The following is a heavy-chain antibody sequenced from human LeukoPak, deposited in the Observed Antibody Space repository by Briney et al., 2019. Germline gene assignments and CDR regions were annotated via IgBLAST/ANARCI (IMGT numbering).Heavy chain of an antibody. CDR1: GFTFSSYS. D-gene: IGHD3-22*01. CDR2: ISSSCSYI. J-gene: IGHJ4*02. CDR3: ARDPSKTYYYDSSGYD. Sequence: GGSLRLSCAASGFTFSSYSMNWVRQAPGKGLEWVSSISSSCSYIYYADSVKGRFTISRDNAKNSLYLQMNSLRAEDTAVYYCARDPSKTYYYDSSGYDWGQGTLVTVSS. V-gene: IGHV3-21*01.